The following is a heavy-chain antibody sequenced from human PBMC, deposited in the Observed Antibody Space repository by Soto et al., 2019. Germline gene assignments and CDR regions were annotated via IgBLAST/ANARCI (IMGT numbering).Heavy chain of an antibody. J-gene: IGHJ4*02. V-gene: IGHV3-30*18. CDR1: GFTFSSYG. D-gene: IGHD6-13*01. CDR2: IASDGRDK. Sequence: QVQLVESGGGVVQPGRSLRLSCAASGFTFSSYGMHWVRQAPGKGLEWVAVIASDGRDKKFADSVKGRFTISRDNSRDTLYLQMNSLRPEDTALYYCVKDRAVRAASYYFDYWGQGTLVTVSS. CDR3: VKDRAVRAASYYFDY.